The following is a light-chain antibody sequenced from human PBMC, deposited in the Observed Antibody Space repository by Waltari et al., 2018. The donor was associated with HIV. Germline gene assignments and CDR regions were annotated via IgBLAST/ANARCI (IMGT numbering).Light chain of an antibody. V-gene: IGLV2-23*02. CDR1: SSDMGTYDL. Sequence: QSALTQPASVSASPGQSITIPCPGTSSDMGTYDLVSWYQQRPGKTPKLMTYEVNKGPSRVSNRFSGSKSGITASLTISGLQAEDEADYYCCSYVTTGTWVFGGGTKLTVL. J-gene: IGLJ3*02. CDR3: CSYVTTGTWV. CDR2: EVN.